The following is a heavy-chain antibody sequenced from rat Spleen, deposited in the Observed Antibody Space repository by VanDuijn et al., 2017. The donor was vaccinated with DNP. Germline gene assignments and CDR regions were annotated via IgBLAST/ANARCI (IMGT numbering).Heavy chain of an antibody. V-gene: IGHV2-32*01. CDR2: MWSDGAT. CDR3: ARDTATGALGH. D-gene: IGHD5-1*01. CDR1: GFSLNIYH. J-gene: IGHJ2*01. Sequence: QVQLRESGPGLVQPSQTLSLTCTASGFSLNIYHVHWVRQPPGKGLEWMGVMWSDGATSSNSALKSRLSISRDTSKSQVFLKLNSLQTDATGTYYCARDTATGALGHWGRGVMVTVSS.